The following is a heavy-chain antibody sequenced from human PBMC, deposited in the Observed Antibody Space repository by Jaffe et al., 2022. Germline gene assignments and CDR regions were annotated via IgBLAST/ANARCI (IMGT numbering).Heavy chain of an antibody. CDR3: ARDLKYYDFWSGPYYFDY. CDR2: ISAYNGNT. CDR1: GYTFTSYG. D-gene: IGHD3-3*01. J-gene: IGHJ4*02. Sequence: QVQLVQSGAEVKKPGASVKVSCKASGYTFTSYGISWVRQAPGQGLEWMGWISAYNGNTNYAQKLQGRVTMTTDTSTSTAYMELRSLRSDDTAVYYCARDLKYYDFWSGPYYFDYWGQGTLVTVSS. V-gene: IGHV1-18*01.